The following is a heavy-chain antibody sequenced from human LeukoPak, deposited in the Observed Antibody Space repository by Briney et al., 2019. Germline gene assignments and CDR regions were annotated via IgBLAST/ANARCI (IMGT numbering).Heavy chain of an antibody. CDR3: ARHFGGFDF. Sequence: PGGSLRLSCAASGFPLSDYAMHWVRQAPGKGLEWVAVISFDGSVKDFADSVKGRFTISRDNSKNTLYLQMNSLRPEDTAVYYCARHFGGFDFWGQGTMVTVSS. V-gene: IGHV3-30*04. J-gene: IGHJ3*01. CDR2: ISFDGSVK. CDR1: GFPLSDYA. D-gene: IGHD4-23*01.